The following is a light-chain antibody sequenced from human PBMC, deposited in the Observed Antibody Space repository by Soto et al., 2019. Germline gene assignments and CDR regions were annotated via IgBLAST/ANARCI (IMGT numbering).Light chain of an antibody. CDR3: QQYGSPR. CDR1: QSVSSSY. CDR2: GAS. Sequence: EIVLTHAAGTLSVXPXXXXGXXCRASQSVSSSYLAWYQQKPGQAPRLLIYGASSRATGIPDRFSGSGSGTDFTLTISRLEPEDFAVYYCQQYGSPRFGGGTKVDIK. J-gene: IGKJ4*01. V-gene: IGKV3-20*01.